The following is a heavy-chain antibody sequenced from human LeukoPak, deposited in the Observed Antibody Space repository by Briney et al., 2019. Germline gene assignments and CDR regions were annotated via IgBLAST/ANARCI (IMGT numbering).Heavy chain of an antibody. CDR1: GFSFKDYY. J-gene: IGHJ4*02. CDR2: INVNGGHV. D-gene: IGHD6-13*01. V-gene: IGHV3-11*01. CDR3: ARGPRILAAGSYFFDY. Sequence: GGSLRLSCAASGFSFKDYYYSWIRQAPGKGLEWVCFINVNGGHVYYADFVKGRFTISRQNAQNSVYLEMNSLRDEDTAVYYCARGPRILAAGSYFFDYWGQGSLVTVSS.